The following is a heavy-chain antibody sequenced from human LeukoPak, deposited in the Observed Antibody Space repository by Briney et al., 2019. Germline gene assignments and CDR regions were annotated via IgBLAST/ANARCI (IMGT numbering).Heavy chain of an antibody. CDR2: INSDGSST. J-gene: IGHJ3*02. D-gene: IGHD3-10*01. Sequence: GGSLRLSCAASGFTFSSYWMHWVRQVPGKGLVWVSRINSDGSSTSYADSVKGRFTISRDNAKYTLYVQMNSLRAEDTAVYYCSTGSGHAFDIWGRGTMVTVSS. CDR3: STGSGHAFDI. CDR1: GFTFSSYW. V-gene: IGHV3-74*01.